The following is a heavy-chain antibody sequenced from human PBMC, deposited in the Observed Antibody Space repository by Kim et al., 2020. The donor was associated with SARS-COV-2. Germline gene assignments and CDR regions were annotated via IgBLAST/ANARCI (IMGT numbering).Heavy chain of an antibody. CDR3: SRDPGTLDF. Sequence: GGSLRLSCAASGFTFSGSYMSWLRQVPGKGLESLSYISGSSTDTNYADSVRGRFTISRDKAKNSLYLQMNNLRADDTAVYFCSRDPGTLDFWGKGALVTVSS. CDR2: ISGSSTDT. V-gene: IGHV3-11*06. J-gene: IGHJ4*02. CDR1: GFTFSGSY.